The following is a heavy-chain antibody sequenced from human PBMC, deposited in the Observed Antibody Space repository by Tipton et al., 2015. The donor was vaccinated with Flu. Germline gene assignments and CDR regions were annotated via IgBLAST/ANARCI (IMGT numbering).Heavy chain of an antibody. CDR3: ARDHGSYYGSDYFDY. D-gene: IGHD1-26*01. Sequence: TLSLTCTVSGGSISSSSYYWGWIRQPPGKGLEWIGSSYYSGSTYYNPSLKSRVTISVDTSKNQFSLKLSSVTAADTAVYYCARDHGSYYGSDYFDYWGQGTLVTVSS. J-gene: IGHJ4*02. CDR1: GGSISSSSYY. CDR2: SYYSGST. V-gene: IGHV4-39*07.